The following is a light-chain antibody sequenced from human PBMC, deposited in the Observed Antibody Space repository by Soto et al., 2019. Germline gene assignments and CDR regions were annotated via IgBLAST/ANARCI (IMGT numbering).Light chain of an antibody. CDR2: EVS. CDR3: SSYTTTTTPWV. Sequence: QSVLTQPASVSGSPGQSITISCTGTSSDVGVYNHVSWYQQHPGKAPKLMIYEVSNRPSGISTRFSGSKSGDTASLTISGLQAEDEADYYCSSYTTTTTPWVFGGGTKLTVL. CDR1: SSDVGVYNH. J-gene: IGLJ3*02. V-gene: IGLV2-14*01.